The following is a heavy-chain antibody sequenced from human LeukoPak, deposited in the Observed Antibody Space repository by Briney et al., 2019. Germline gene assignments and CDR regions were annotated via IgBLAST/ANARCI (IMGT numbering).Heavy chain of an antibody. Sequence: GGSLRLSCAASGSTFSSYSMNWVRQAPGNGLEWVSYISSSSSTIYYADSVKGRFTISRDNAKSSLYLQMNSLRAEDTAVYYCASPRREYSSSSVYYYYYMDVWGKGTTVTVSS. CDR3: ASPRREYSSSSVYYYYYMDV. CDR1: GSTFSSYS. D-gene: IGHD6-6*01. CDR2: ISSSSSTI. V-gene: IGHV3-48*01. J-gene: IGHJ6*03.